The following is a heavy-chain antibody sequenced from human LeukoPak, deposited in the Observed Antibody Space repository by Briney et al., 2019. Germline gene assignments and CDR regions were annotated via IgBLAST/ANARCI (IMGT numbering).Heavy chain of an antibody. V-gene: IGHV3-48*03. CDR2: ISSSGSTI. CDR3: AREGAAAGSGEYWPPYFDY. J-gene: IGHJ4*02. D-gene: IGHD6-13*01. Sequence: GGSLRLSCAASGFTFSSYEMNWVRQAPGKGLEWVSYISSSGSTIYYAEPVKGRFTISRDNAKNTLYLQMNSLRAEDTAVYYCAREGAAAGSGEYWPPYFDYWGQGTLVTVSS. CDR1: GFTFSSYE.